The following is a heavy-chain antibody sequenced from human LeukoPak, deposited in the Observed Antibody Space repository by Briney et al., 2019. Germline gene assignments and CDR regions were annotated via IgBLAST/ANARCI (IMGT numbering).Heavy chain of an antibody. CDR2: IYPGDSDT. CDR3: ARRASTSSGYSYELDV. V-gene: IGHV5-51*01. J-gene: IGHJ6*02. CDR1: GYSFTSYW. Sequence: GEPLKISCKGSGYSFTSYWIGWVRQMPGKGLEWMGIIYPGDSDTRYSPSFQGQVTISADKSISTAYLQWSSLKASDTAMYYCARRASTSSGYSYELDVWGQGTTVTVSS. D-gene: IGHD5-18*01.